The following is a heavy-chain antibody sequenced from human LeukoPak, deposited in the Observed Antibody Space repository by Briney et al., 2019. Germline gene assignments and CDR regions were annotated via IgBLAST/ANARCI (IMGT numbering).Heavy chain of an antibody. J-gene: IGHJ3*02. D-gene: IGHD3-16*01. CDR3: ARDWGDESRGQFDAFDI. CDR2: ISHDGSNT. Sequence: PGGSLRLSCAASGFTFSRSAVHWVRQAPGKGLEWVAVISHDGSNTDYTDSVKGRFTISRDNSKNTLYLEMNSLRVEDTAVSYCARDWGDESRGQFDAFDIWGQGTRVTVSS. V-gene: IGHV3-30*03. CDR1: GFTFSRSA.